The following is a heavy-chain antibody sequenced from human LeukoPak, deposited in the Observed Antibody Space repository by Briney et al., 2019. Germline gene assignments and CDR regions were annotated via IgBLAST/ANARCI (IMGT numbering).Heavy chain of an antibody. J-gene: IGHJ4*02. CDR3: ARATDSFHSSGYYYVFDY. Sequence: SETLSLTCTVSGGSISSSSYYWGWIRQPPGKGLEWIGSIYYSGSTYYNPSLKSRVTISVDTSKNQFSLKLSSVTAADRAVYYCARATDSFHSSGYYYVFDYWGQGTLVTVSS. D-gene: IGHD3-22*01. CDR2: IYYSGST. V-gene: IGHV4-39*01. CDR1: GGSISSSSYY.